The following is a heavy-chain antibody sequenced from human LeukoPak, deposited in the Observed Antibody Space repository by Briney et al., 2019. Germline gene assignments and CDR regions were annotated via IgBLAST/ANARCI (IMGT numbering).Heavy chain of an antibody. CDR3: ARGAAATDRFDY. Sequence: PSETLSLTCTVSGGSISSYYWSWIRQPAGKGLEWIGRIYTTGSTNYNPSLKSGVTMSVDTSKNQFSLKVRSVTAADTAVYYCARGAAATDRFDYWGQGTLVTVSS. V-gene: IGHV4-4*07. CDR2: IYTTGST. D-gene: IGHD6-13*01. J-gene: IGHJ4*02. CDR1: GGSISSYY.